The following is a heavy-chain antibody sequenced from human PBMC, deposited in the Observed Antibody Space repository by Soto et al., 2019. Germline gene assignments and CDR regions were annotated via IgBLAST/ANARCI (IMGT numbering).Heavy chain of an antibody. V-gene: IGHV5-51*01. CDR2: IHPGDSDT. CDR3: TLSYGDSYYYYYGMDV. D-gene: IGHD4-17*01. Sequence: GASLKISCVGSGFSFSRYTVGWVRQVPGKGLEWMGVIHPGDSDTIYSPSFQGQVTISADKSISTAYLQWSSLKASDTAMYYCTLSYGDSYYYYYGMDVWGQGTTVTAP. CDR1: GFSFSRYT. J-gene: IGHJ6*02.